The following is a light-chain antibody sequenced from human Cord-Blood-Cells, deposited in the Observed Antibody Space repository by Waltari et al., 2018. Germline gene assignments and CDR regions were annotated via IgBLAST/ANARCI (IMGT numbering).Light chain of an antibody. J-gene: IGKJ5*01. CDR2: AAS. CDR3: QQLNSYPRT. V-gene: IGKV1-9*01. CDR1: QGISSY. Sequence: DIPLTQSPSFLSSSVGDRVTIPCRASQGISSYLAWYQQNPWEAPKLLIYAASTLPSGVPARFSGGGSGTEFTLTVSSRQPEDFATCYCQQLNSYPRTFGQGTRRESK.